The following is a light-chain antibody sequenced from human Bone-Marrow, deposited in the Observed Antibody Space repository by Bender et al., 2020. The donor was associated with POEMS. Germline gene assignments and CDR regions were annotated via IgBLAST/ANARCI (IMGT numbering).Light chain of an antibody. CDR2: EDN. V-gene: IGLV6-57*01. Sequence: NFTLTQPHSVSESPGKTVTISCTRSGGNIASYYVQWYQQRPGSSPTTVIYEDNQRPSGVPDRFSGSIDSSANSASLTISGLMTEDEADYYCQSHDGYTSVFGGGTKLTVL. CDR3: QSHDGYTSV. J-gene: IGLJ3*02. CDR1: GGNIASYY.